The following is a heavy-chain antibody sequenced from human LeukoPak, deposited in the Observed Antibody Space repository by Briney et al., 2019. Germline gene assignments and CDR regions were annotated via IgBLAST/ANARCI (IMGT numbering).Heavy chain of an antibody. CDR1: GFSFSAYP. J-gene: IGHJ4*02. CDR2: ISASGDVT. Sequence: GGSLRLSCAASGFSFSAYPMGWVRQAPGKGLQWLSGISASGDVTFHADRVKGRFAISRDNSKNTLYLQMNSLRAEDTALYYCAKSDCGTIGCKLLNYWGQGTLVTVSS. V-gene: IGHV3-23*01. D-gene: IGHD2-21*01. CDR3: AKSDCGTIGCKLLNY.